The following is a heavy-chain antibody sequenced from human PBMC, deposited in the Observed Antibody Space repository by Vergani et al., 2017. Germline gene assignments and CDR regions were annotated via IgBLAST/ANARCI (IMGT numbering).Heavy chain of an antibody. CDR1: GFTLSNYD. V-gene: IGHV3-30*02. CDR3: AKHFRGWGIDY. D-gene: IGHD3-16*01. Sequence: QVRLEESGGGVVQRGGSLRLSCATSGFTLSNYDMQWIRQGPGKGLEFVAFIQFDGSNQYYADSVKGRFTLSRDFSKNTLYLQMNSLRTDDTATYYCAKHFRGWGIDYWGQGTQVIVSS. CDR2: IQFDGSNQ. J-gene: IGHJ4*02.